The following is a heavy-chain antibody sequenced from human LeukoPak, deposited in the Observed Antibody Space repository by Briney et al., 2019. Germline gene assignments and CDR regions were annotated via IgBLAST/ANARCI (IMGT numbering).Heavy chain of an antibody. V-gene: IGHV1-2*02. Sequence: GASVKVSCKASGYTFTGYYMHWVRQAPGQGLEWMGWINPNSGGTNYAQKFQGRVTMTRDTSISIAYMELSRLRSDDTAVYYCARDRRMSRAAFDYWGQGTLVTVSS. CDR3: ARDRRMSRAAFDY. J-gene: IGHJ4*02. D-gene: IGHD2-15*01. CDR1: GYTFTGYY. CDR2: INPNSGGT.